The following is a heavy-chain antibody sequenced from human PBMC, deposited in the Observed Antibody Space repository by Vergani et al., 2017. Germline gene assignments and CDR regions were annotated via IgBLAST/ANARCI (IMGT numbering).Heavy chain of an antibody. CDR1: GFTFVDYA. J-gene: IGHJ6*02. D-gene: IGHD6-13*01. Sequence: VQLVESGGVVVQPGGSLRLSCAASGFTFVDYATHWVRQAPGKGLEWVSLISWDGGSTYYADSVKGRFTISRDNSKNSLYLQMNSLIAEDTAMYYCARRDPSRWYGMDVWGQGTTVTVSS. V-gene: IGHV3-43D*03. CDR2: ISWDGGST. CDR3: ARRDPSRWYGMDV.